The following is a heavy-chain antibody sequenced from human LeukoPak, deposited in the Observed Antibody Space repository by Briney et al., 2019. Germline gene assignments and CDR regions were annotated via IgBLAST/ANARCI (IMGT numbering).Heavy chain of an antibody. CDR1: AGSIRSDTDY. D-gene: IGHD2-15*01. CDR2: IYYSGST. CDR3: ARHEESGGFYSFFDY. V-gene: IGHV4-39*01. J-gene: IGHJ4*02. Sequence: SETLSLTCNVSAGSIRSDTDYWGWIRQPPGKGLEWIGSIYYSGSTYYNPSLKSRVTISVDTSQNQFSLKLTSVTASDTAVYHCARHEESGGFYSFFDYWGQGTLVTVSS.